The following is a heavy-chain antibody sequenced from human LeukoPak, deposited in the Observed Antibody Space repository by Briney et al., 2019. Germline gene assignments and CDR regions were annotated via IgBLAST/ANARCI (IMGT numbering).Heavy chain of an antibody. CDR3: ARSELGYNYHYMGV. D-gene: IGHD3-10*01. Sequence: GGSLRLSCAASGFTFSSYSMSWVRQAPGKGLEWVSSISSSSSYIYYTDSVKGRFTISRDNAKNSLYLQMNSLRAEDTAVYYCARSELGYNYHYMGVWGKGTTVTISS. CDR2: ISSSSSYI. V-gene: IGHV3-21*01. J-gene: IGHJ6*03. CDR1: GFTFSSYS.